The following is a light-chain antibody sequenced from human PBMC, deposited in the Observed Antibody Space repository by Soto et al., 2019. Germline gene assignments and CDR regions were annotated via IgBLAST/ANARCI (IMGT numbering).Light chain of an antibody. CDR2: EGS. CDR1: SSDVGSYNL. V-gene: IGLV2-23*01. Sequence: HSALTQPASVSGSPGQSITISCTGTSSDVGSYNLVSWYQQHPGKAPKLMIYEGSKRPSGVSNRFSGSKSGNTASLTISGLQAEDEADYYCCSYAGSSTNYVFGTGTKVTVL. J-gene: IGLJ1*01. CDR3: CSYAGSSTNYV.